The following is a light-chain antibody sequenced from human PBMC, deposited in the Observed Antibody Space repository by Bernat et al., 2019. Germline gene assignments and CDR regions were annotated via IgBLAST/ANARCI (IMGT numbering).Light chain of an antibody. CDR3: QQSYSTPIR. V-gene: IGKV1-39*01. Sequence: DIQMTQSPSSLSASVGDRVTITCRASQSISSYLNWYQQKPGKAPKLLIYAASSLKSGVPSRFSGSGSGTDFTLTISSLQPEDFATYYCQQSYSTPIRFGQGTRLEIK. J-gene: IGKJ5*01. CDR2: AAS. CDR1: QSISSY.